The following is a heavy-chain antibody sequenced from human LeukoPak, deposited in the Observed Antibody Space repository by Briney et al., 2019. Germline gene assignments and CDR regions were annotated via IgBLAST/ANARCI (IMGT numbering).Heavy chain of an antibody. CDR2: INHSGST. Sequence: PSETLSLTCTVSGGSISGYYWSWIRQPPGKGLEWIGEINHSGSTNYNPSLKSRVTISVDTSKNQFSLKLSSVTAADTAVYYCARGRAFDIWGQGTMVTVSS. CDR3: ARGRAFDI. V-gene: IGHV4-34*01. CDR1: GGSISGYY. J-gene: IGHJ3*02.